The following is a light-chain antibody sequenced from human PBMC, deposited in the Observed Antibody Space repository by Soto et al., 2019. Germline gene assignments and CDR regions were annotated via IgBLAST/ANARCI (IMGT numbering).Light chain of an antibody. CDR1: QSVRRN. J-gene: IGKJ1*01. CDR2: DAS. Sequence: EVALTQSPGTPYLSPGERATLSWWASQSVRRNLAWYQQNPGQPPRLLIYDASSRATGIPSRFSGSGSGTEFPLTISSLQSEDFAVYYCQQYDNWTRTFRQGTKVDIK. V-gene: IGKV3-15*01. CDR3: QQYDNWTRT.